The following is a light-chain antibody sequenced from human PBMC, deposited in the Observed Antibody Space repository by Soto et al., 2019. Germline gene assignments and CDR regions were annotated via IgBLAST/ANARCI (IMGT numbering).Light chain of an antibody. CDR2: GAS. J-gene: IGKJ1*01. CDR3: QQYNNWPRT. V-gene: IGKV3-15*01. Sequence: EIVMTQSPATLSVSPGERATLSCRASQSVSSNLAWYQQKPGQAPRLLIYGASARATGISVRFSGSGSGTEFTLTITSLQSEDFAVYYCQQYNNWPRTFGQGTKL. CDR1: QSVSSN.